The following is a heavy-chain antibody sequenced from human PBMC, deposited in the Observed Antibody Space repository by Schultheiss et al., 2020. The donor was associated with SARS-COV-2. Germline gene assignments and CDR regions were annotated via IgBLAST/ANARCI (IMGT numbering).Heavy chain of an antibody. CDR1: GFTVSSNY. Sequence: GGSLRLSCAASGFTVSSNYMSWVRQAPGEGLEWVSVIYTGGNTYYADSVKGRFTISRDNSKNTLYLQMNSLRAEDTAVYYCARDAYSSAFDFWGQGTLVTVSS. CDR2: IYTGGNT. CDR3: ARDAYSSAFDF. V-gene: IGHV3-53*01. J-gene: IGHJ4*02. D-gene: IGHD6-25*01.